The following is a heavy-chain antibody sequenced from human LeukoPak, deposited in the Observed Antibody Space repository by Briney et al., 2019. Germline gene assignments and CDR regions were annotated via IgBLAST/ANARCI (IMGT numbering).Heavy chain of an antibody. CDR2: IYYSGST. V-gene: IGHV4-59*01. Sequence: SETLSLTCTVSGGSISSYYWSWIRQPPGKGLEWVGYIYYSGSTNYNPSLKSRVTISVDTSKNQFSLKLSSVTAADTAVYYCARDRPPGMDVWGQGTTVTVSS. CDR3: ARDRPPGMDV. CDR1: GGSISSYY. J-gene: IGHJ6*02.